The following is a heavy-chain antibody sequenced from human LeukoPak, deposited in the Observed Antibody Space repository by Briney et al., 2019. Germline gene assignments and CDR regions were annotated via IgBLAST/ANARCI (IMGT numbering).Heavy chain of an antibody. CDR2: IYPGDSDT. J-gene: IGHJ4*02. CDR3: ARQTGLAAPVVSY. D-gene: IGHD6-25*01. V-gene: IGHV5-51*01. CDR1: GYSFSTYW. Sequence: GESLKISCKGSGYSFSTYWIGWVRQMPGKGLEWMGIIYPGDSDTRYSPSFQGQVTISADKPISTAYLQWSSLKASDTAIYYCARQTGLAAPVVSYWGQGTLVTVSS.